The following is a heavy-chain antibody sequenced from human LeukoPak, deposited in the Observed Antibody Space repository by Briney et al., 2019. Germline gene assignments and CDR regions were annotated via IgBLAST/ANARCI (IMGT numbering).Heavy chain of an antibody. CDR3: AGGVWFGELGT. D-gene: IGHD3-10*01. J-gene: IGHJ5*02. Sequence: PSETLSLTCTVSGGSVSSGSYYWSWIRQPPGTGLEWIGYIYYSGSTNYNPSLKSRVTISVDTSKNQFSLKLSSVTAADTAVYYCAGGVWFGELGTWGQGTLVTVSS. V-gene: IGHV4-61*01. CDR2: IYYSGST. CDR1: GGSVSSGSYY.